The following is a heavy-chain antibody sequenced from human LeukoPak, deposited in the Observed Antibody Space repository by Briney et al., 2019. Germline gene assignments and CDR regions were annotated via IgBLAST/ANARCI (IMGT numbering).Heavy chain of an antibody. J-gene: IGHJ4*01. CDR2: MSQSGST. Sequence: SETLSLTCTVSGDPISSYYWSWIRQSPGKGLEWIGYMSQSGSTYYNPSLKSRVSISVDTSKSQFSLKLTSVTAADTAVYYCARDWSGPYYFDYWGQGTLVTVSS. V-gene: IGHV4-59*12. D-gene: IGHD3-3*01. CDR3: ARDWSGPYYFDY. CDR1: GDPISSYY.